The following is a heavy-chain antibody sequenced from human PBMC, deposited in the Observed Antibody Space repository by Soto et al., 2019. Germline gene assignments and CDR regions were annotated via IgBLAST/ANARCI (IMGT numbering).Heavy chain of an antibody. CDR1: GGSVSGSKW. CDR3: ARGRGRYSSGWSWFDP. V-gene: IGHV4-4*02. J-gene: IGHJ5*02. CDR2: SYYDGST. D-gene: IGHD6-19*01. Sequence: SETLSLTCAVSGGSVSGSKWWSWVRQPPGKGLEWIGESYYDGSTNYNPSLESRVTISVDKSKNQFSLTLTSVTAADTAVYFCARGRGRYSSGWSWFDPWGQGILVTVSS.